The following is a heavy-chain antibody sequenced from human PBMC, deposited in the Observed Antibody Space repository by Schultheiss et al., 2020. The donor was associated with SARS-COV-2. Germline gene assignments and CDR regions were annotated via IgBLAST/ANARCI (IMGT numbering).Heavy chain of an antibody. Sequence: GGSLRLSCAASGFTFSSYAMSWVRQAPGKGLEWVSAISGSGGSTYYADSVKGRFTISRDNSKNTLYLQMNSLSPEDTAVYYCARAGTTPHLTTYYYYYYGMDVWGQGTTVTVAS. CDR1: GFTFSSYA. V-gene: IGHV3-23*01. J-gene: IGHJ6*02. D-gene: IGHD4/OR15-4a*01. CDR3: ARAGTTPHLTTYYYYYYGMDV. CDR2: ISGSGGST.